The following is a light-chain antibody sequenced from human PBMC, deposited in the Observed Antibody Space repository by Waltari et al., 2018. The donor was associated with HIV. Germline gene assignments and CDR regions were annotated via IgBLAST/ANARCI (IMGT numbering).Light chain of an antibody. V-gene: IGLV6-57*01. J-gene: IGLJ3*02. CDR3: QSYDGTNWV. Sequence: NFVLTPPPSVSESPGKTVIIPCTRTSCSLGSAYVQWYQQAPGSSPAPVIYADYQRPSGVPDRFSGSVDSSSNSASLTISGLRSDDEADYYCQSYDGTNWVFGGGTKLTVL. CDR2: ADY. CDR1: SCSLGSAY.